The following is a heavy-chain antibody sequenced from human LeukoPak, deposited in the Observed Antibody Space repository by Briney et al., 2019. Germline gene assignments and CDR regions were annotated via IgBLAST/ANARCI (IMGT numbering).Heavy chain of an antibody. V-gene: IGHV3-7*01. CDR1: GFTFSSYR. CDR2: IKQDGSEK. D-gene: IGHD6-6*01. CDR3: ARTRSSGGLYYFDY. Sequence: GGSLRLSCAASGFTFSSYRMSWVRQAPGKGLEWVANIKQDGSEKYYVDSVKGRFTISRDNAKNSLYLQMNSLRAEDTAVYYCARTRSSGGLYYFDYWGQGTLVTVSS. J-gene: IGHJ4*02.